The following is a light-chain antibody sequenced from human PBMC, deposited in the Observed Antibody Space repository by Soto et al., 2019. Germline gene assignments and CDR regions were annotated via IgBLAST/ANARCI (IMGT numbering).Light chain of an antibody. CDR3: QQYCRSPLMYT. CDR1: QSITSNF. CDR2: GAS. J-gene: IGKJ2*01. V-gene: IGKV3-20*01. Sequence: EIVLTQSPGTLSLSPGERATLSCRASQSITSNFLAWYQQKPGQAPRLLIYGASTRAAGVPDRFSASGSGTDFTLTITRLEPEDFAVYYCQQYCRSPLMYTFGQGTKLGVK.